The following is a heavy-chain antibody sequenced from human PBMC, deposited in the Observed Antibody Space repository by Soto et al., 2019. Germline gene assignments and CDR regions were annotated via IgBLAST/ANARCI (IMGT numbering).Heavy chain of an antibody. CDR1: GFTVSNNH. D-gene: IGHD3-16*01. J-gene: IGHJ4*02. CDR2: VHGGGST. V-gene: IGHV3-53*01. CDR3: AGRLTTAASLDY. Sequence: VQLVESGGGLIQPGGSLRLSCAASGFTVSNNHMTWVRQAAGKGLELVSFVHGGGSTSYADSVQGRFTISRDNSKNTLYLQMDSLKVEDTAIYYCAGRLTTAASLDYWGRGTLVTVSS.